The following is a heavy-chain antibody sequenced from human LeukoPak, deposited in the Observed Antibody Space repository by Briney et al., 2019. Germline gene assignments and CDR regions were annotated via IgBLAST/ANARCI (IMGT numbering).Heavy chain of an antibody. CDR1: GYTFTSYD. Sequence: GASVKVSCKASGYTFTSYDINWVRQATGQGLEWMGWMNPNSGNTGYAQKFQGRVTITRNTSISTAYMELSSLRSEDTAVYYCARAPGGYCSGGSCYYYYYYMDVWGKGTTVTVSS. J-gene: IGHJ6*03. CDR3: ARAPGGYCSGGSCYYYYYYMDV. D-gene: IGHD2-15*01. V-gene: IGHV1-8*03. CDR2: MNPNSGNT.